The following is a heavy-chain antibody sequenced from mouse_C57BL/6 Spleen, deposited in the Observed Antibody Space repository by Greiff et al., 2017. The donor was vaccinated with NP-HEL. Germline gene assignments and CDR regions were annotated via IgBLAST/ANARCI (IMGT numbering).Heavy chain of an antibody. D-gene: IGHD2-10*02. J-gene: IGHJ4*01. CDR3: ARGGYGSMDY. CDR2: IDPSDSYT. CDR1: GYTFTSYW. V-gene: IGHV1-69*01. Sequence: QVQLQQPGAELVMPGASVKLSCKASGYTFTSYWMHWVKQRPGQGLEWIGEIDPSDSYTNYNQKFKGKSTLTVDKSSSTAYMQLSSLTSEDSAVYYCARGGYGSMDYWGKGTSVTVSS.